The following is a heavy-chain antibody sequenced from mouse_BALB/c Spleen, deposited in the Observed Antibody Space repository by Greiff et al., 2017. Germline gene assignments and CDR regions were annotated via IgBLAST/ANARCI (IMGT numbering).Heavy chain of an antibody. CDR1: GFTFTDYY. J-gene: IGHJ2*01. CDR2: IRNKANGYTT. Sequence: EVQVVESGGGLVQPGGSLRLSCATSGFTFTDYYMSWVRQPPGKALEWLGFIRNKANGYTTEYSASVKGRFTISRDNSQSILYLQMNTLRAEDSATYYCARAHYYYGSSPYFDYWGQGTTLTVSS. D-gene: IGHD1-1*01. V-gene: IGHV7-3*02. CDR3: ARAHYYYGSSPYFDY.